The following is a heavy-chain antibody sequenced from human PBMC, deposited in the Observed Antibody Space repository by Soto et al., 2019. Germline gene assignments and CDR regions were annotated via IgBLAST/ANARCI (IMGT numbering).Heavy chain of an antibody. D-gene: IGHD1-26*01. CDR3: ARRVGATPPKG. CDR2: IYYSGST. V-gene: IGHV4-61*01. CDR1: GSSVSSTSYH. J-gene: IGHJ4*02. Sequence: QVQLQESGPGLVKASETLSLTCTVSGSSVSSTSYHWIWIRQPPGKGLEWIGNIYYSGSTNYNPSLKGRVNISVDTSKNQSSLKLRSVTPADTAVYYCARRVGATPPKGWGQGTLVTVSS.